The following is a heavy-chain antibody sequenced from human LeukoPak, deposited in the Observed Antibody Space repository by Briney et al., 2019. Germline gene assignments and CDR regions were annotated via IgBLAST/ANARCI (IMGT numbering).Heavy chain of an antibody. CDR2: ISGSGGST. J-gene: IGHJ4*02. Sequence: GSLRLSCAASGFTVANDRMSWVRQAPGKGLEWVSAISGSGGSTYYADSVKGRFTISRDNSKNTLYLQMNSLRAEDTAVYYCAKSPSIVGATTLDYWGQGTLVTVSS. CDR1: GFTVANDR. V-gene: IGHV3-23*01. D-gene: IGHD1-26*01. CDR3: AKSPSIVGATTLDY.